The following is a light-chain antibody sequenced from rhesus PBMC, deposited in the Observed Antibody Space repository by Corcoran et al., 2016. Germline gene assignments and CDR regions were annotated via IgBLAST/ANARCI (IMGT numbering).Light chain of an antibody. V-gene: IGKV1-25*01. Sequence: DIQMTQSPSSLSASVGDRVTITCRASQGITNDLAWYQQKPGATPKLLIYEASSLQSGIPSRFSGSGSWTDFTLTISSLQSEDFATYYCQHYYSTPLTFGGGTKVEIK. CDR2: EAS. CDR3: QHYYSTPLT. CDR1: QGITND. J-gene: IGKJ4*01.